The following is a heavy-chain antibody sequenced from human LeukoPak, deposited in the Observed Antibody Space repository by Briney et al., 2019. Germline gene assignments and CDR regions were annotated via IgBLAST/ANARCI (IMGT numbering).Heavy chain of an antibody. J-gene: IGHJ6*03. V-gene: IGHV1-69*13. CDR1: GGTFSSYA. CDR2: IIPIFGTA. D-gene: IGHD3-22*01. CDR3: ARAKDSSGWTQYYYYMDV. Sequence: SVKVSCKASGGTFSSYAISWVRQAPGQGLEWMGGIIPIFGTANYAQKFQGRVTITADESTSTAYMELSSLRSEDTAVYYCARAKDSSGWTQYYYYMDVWGKGTTVTISS.